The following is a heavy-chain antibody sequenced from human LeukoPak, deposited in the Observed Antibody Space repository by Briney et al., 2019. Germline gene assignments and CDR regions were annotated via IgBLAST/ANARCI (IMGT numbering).Heavy chain of an antibody. D-gene: IGHD5-12*01. J-gene: IGHJ4*02. Sequence: GGSLRLSCAASGLTFSSYWMHWVRQAPGKGLVWVSRINSDGSSTSYADSVKGRFTISRDNAKNTLYLQMNSLRAEDTAVYYCARDLGPPGYSGYDWFDYWGREPWSPSPQ. V-gene: IGHV3-74*01. CDR3: ARDLGPPGYSGYDWFDY. CDR1: GLTFSSYW. CDR2: INSDGSST.